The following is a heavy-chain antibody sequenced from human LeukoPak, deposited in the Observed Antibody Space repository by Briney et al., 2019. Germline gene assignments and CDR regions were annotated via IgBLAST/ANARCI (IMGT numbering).Heavy chain of an antibody. CDR1: GFTFDDYG. Sequence: RPGGSLNFSCAASGFTFDDYGLSGFRQAPGKGLKWVSGINWNGGSTGYADSVKGRFTISRDNAKNSLYLQMNSLRAEDTALYYCARDIYDFWSGYYMDVWGKGTTVTVSS. CDR2: INWNGGST. J-gene: IGHJ6*03. CDR3: ARDIYDFWSGYYMDV. D-gene: IGHD3-3*01. V-gene: IGHV3-20*04.